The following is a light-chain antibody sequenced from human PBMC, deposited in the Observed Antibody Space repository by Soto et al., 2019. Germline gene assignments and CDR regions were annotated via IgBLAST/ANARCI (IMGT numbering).Light chain of an antibody. J-gene: IGKJ5*01. V-gene: IGKV1-5*03. CDR1: QSISSW. CDR2: KAS. CDR3: QQTFIIPIT. Sequence: DIQMTQSPSTLSASVGDRVTITCRASQSISSWLAWYQQKPGKAPKLLIYKASTLKSGVPSRLRGIGSGTDFTLTISSLQPEDWATDDGQQTFIIPITFGQGTRLEIK.